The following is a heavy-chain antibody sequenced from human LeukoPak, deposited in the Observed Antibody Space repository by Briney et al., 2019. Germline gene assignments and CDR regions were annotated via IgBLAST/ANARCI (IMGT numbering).Heavy chain of an antibody. J-gene: IGHJ5*02. CDR2: ISGSGGST. Sequence: GGSLRLSCAASGHTFSTYGMHWVRQAPGKGLEWVSSISGSGGSTYYADPVKGRFTISRDNSKSMLYLQMNSLRADDTAIYYCAKDDYGGNSGWFDHWGQGTLVTVSS. D-gene: IGHD4-23*01. CDR3: AKDDYGGNSGWFDH. V-gene: IGHV3-23*01. CDR1: GHTFSTYG.